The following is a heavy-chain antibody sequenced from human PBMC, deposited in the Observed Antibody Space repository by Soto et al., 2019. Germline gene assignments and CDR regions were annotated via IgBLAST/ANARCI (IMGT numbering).Heavy chain of an antibody. D-gene: IGHD3-10*01. CDR1: GGSISSGDYY. CDR2: IYYSGST. CDR3: ARELGYYGSGSTTPYNWFDP. V-gene: IGHV4-30-4*01. J-gene: IGHJ5*02. Sequence: SETLSLTCTVSGGSISSGDYYWSWIRQPPGKGLDGIGYIYYSGSTYYNPSLKSRVTISVDTSKKQFSRKLSYVTAADTAVYCCARELGYYGSGSTTPYNWFDPWGQGTLVTVSS.